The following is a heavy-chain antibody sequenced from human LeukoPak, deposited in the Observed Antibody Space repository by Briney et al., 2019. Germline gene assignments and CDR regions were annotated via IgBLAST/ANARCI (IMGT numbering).Heavy chain of an antibody. Sequence: SGGSLRLSCAASGFTFDDYAMHWVRQAPGKGLEWVSGISWNSGSIGYADSVKGRFTISRDNAKNSLYLQMNSLRAEDTALYYCASSGWERVWGYFDYWGQGTLVTVSS. CDR2: ISWNSGSI. J-gene: IGHJ4*02. D-gene: IGHD6-19*01. CDR3: ASSGWERVWGYFDY. CDR1: GFTFDDYA. V-gene: IGHV3-9*01.